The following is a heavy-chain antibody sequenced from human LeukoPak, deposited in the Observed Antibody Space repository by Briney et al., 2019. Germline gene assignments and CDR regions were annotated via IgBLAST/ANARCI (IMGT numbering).Heavy chain of an antibody. CDR3: VRTQPRSRLLDR. J-gene: IGHJ5*02. CDR1: ELXVSDNY. Sequence: GGSLRLSCAASELXVSDNYISWVRQAPGKGREWVSVLYSGGNTYYTDSVKGRFTISRDTSKNTLYLQMNSLRADDTAVYYCVRTQPRSRLLDRWGQGTLVTVSS. CDR2: LYSGGNT. V-gene: IGHV3-53*01. D-gene: IGHD1-26*01.